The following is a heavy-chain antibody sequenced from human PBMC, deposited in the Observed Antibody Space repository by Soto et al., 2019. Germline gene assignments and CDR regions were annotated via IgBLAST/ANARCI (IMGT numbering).Heavy chain of an antibody. CDR2: IDPSDSYT. D-gene: IGHD6-19*01. CDR3: ARTPIAVAGTYGMDV. CDR1: GYSFTSYW. V-gene: IGHV5-10-1*04. J-gene: IGHJ6*02. Sequence: GESLKISCKGSGYSFTSYWISWVRQMPGKGLEWMGRIDPSDSYTNYSTSLKTRLTISKDTSKNQVVLTMTNMDPVDTATYYCARTPIAVAGTYGMDVWGQGTTVTVSS.